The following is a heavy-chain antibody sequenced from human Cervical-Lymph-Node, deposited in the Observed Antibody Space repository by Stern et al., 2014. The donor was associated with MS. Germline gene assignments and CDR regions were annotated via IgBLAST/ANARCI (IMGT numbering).Heavy chain of an antibody. CDR2: INPSGGST. CDR1: GYTFTSYY. V-gene: IGHV1-46*03. CDR3: ARVARTSLDY. J-gene: IGHJ4*02. Sequence: QVQLVQSGAEVKKPGASVKVSCKASGYTFTSYYIHWVRQAPGQGLECMGIINPSGGSTSYAKKFQGRLTMTRDTSTSTVYMELSSLRSEDTAGYYCARVARTSLDYWGQGTLVTVSS.